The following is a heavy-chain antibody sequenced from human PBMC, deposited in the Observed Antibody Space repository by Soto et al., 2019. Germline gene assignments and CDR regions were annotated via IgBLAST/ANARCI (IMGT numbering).Heavy chain of an antibody. CDR2: IKSKTDGGTT. CDR3: TTSWFVSYYKAHVHWYHYYYMDV. V-gene: IGHV3-15*01. D-gene: IGHD3-10*01. Sequence: GGSLRLSCAASGFTFSNAWMSWVRQAPGKGLEWVGRIKSKTDGGTTDYAAPVKGRFTISRDDSKNTLYLQMNSLKTEDTAVYYCTTSWFVSYYKAHVHWYHYYYMDVWGKGTTVTVSS. CDR1: GFTFSNAW. J-gene: IGHJ6*03.